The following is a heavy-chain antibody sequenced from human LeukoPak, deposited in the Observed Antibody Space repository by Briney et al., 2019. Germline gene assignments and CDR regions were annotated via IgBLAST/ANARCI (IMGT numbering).Heavy chain of an antibody. CDR3: ARDKGSYSSGYQGFDP. Sequence: PSETLSLTCTVSGGSISSGDYYWSWIRQPPGKGLEWIGYIYYSGSTYYNPSLKSRVTMSVDTSKNQFSLKLSSVTAADTAVYYCARDKGSYSSGYQGFDPWGQGTLVTVSS. V-gene: IGHV4-61*08. CDR1: GGSISSGDYY. D-gene: IGHD6-19*01. J-gene: IGHJ5*02. CDR2: IYYSGST.